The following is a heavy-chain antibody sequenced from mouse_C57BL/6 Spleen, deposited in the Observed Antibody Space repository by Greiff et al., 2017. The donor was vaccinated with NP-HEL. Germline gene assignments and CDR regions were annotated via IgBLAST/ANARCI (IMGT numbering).Heavy chain of an antibody. Sequence: EVKLQESGAELVRPGSSVKMSCKTSGYTFTSYGINWVKQRPGQGLEWIGYIYIGNGYTEYNEKFKGKATLTSDTSSSTAYMQLSSLTSEDSAIYFCARSPLYYDYDVGYFDVWGTGTTVTVSS. V-gene: IGHV1-58*01. J-gene: IGHJ1*03. D-gene: IGHD2-4*01. CDR1: GYTFTSYG. CDR2: IYIGNGYT. CDR3: ARSPLYYDYDVGYFDV.